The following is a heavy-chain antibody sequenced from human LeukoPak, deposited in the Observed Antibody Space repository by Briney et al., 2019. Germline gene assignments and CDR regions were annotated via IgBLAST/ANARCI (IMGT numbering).Heavy chain of an antibody. CDR2: IKQDGSEK. D-gene: IGHD6-13*01. J-gene: IGHJ6*02. CDR1: GFTFSSYW. V-gene: IGHV3-7*01. Sequence: GGSLRLSCAASGFTFSSYWMSWVRQAPGKGLEWVAHIKQDGSEKYYVDSVKGRFTISRDNAKNSLYLQMNSLRAEDTAVYYCARDTSSWSNLYYYYYGMDVWGQGTTVTVSS. CDR3: ARDTSSWSNLYYYYYGMDV.